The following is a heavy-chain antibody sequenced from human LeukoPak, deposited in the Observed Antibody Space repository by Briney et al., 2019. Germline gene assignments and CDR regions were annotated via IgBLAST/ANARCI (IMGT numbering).Heavy chain of an antibody. CDR1: GGSISSGSYY. J-gene: IGHJ2*01. V-gene: IGHV4-61*02. CDR2: IYTSGST. Sequence: PSQTLSLTCTVSGGSISSGSYYWSWIRQPAGKGLEWIRRIYTSGSTNYNPSLKSRVTISVDTSKNQFSLKLSSVTAADTAVYYCARERYFDLWGRGTLVTVSS. CDR3: ARERYFDL.